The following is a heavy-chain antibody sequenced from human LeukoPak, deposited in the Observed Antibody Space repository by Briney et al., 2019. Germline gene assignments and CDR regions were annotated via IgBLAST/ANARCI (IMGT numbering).Heavy chain of an antibody. CDR1: GFTFSSYG. J-gene: IGHJ4*02. Sequence: GGSLRLSCAASGFTFSSYGMSWVRQAPGKGLEWVSAISGSGGSTYYADSVKGRFTISRDNAKNSLYLQMNSLRAEDTAVYYCASYHDSSGYYYADFDYWGQGTLVTVSS. CDR2: ISGSGGST. D-gene: IGHD3-22*01. V-gene: IGHV3-23*01. CDR3: ASYHDSSGYYYADFDY.